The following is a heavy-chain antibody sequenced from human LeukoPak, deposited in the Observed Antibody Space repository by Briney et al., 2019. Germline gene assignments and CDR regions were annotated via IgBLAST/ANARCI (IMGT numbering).Heavy chain of an antibody. J-gene: IGHJ5*02. V-gene: IGHV4-59*08. CDR3: ARQGYSSSWYLKGNWFDP. CDR1: GGSISSYY. Sequence: PSETLSLTCTVSGGSISSYYWSWIRQPPGKGLEWIGYIYYSGSTNYNPSLKSRVTISVDTSKNQFSLKLSSVTAADTAVYYCARQGYSSSWYLKGNWFDPWGQGTLVTVSS. D-gene: IGHD6-13*01. CDR2: IYYSGST.